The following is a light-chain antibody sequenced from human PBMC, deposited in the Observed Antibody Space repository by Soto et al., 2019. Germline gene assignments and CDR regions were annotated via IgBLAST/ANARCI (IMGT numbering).Light chain of an antibody. CDR1: QSLLHSNGYNY. CDR3: MQALQTPPT. Sequence: DIVMTQSPLSLPVTPGEPASISCRSSQSLLHSNGYNYLDWYLQKPGQSPQLLIFLGSNRASGVPDRFSGSGSHTDFTLKISRVEAEDVGVYYCMQALQTPPTFGQGTKVDI. V-gene: IGKV2-28*01. CDR2: LGS. J-gene: IGKJ1*01.